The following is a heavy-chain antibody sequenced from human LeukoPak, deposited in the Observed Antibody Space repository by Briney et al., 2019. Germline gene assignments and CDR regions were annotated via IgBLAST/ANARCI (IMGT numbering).Heavy chain of an antibody. Sequence: GRSLRLSCAASGFTFDDYAMHWVRQAPGKGLEWVSGISWNSGSIGYADSVKGRFTISRDNAKNSLYLQMNSLRAEDTALYYCAKVTGYSYGANDYWGQGTLVTVSS. CDR1: GFTFDDYA. CDR2: ISWNSGSI. D-gene: IGHD5-18*01. V-gene: IGHV3-9*01. J-gene: IGHJ4*02. CDR3: AKVTGYSYGANDY.